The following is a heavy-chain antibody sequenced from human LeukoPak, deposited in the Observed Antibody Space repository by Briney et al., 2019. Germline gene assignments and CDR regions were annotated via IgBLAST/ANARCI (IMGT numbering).Heavy chain of an antibody. J-gene: IGHJ4*02. V-gene: IGHV3-30*02. CDR2: IRYDGSNK. D-gene: IGHD2-15*01. Sequence: GGSLRLSCAASGFTFSSYGMHWVRQAPGKGLEWVAFIRYDGSNKYYADSVKGRFTISRDNSKNTLYLQMNSLRAEDTAVYYCAKVPLVYCSGGSCYLEYWGQGTLVTVSS. CDR1: GFTFSSYG. CDR3: AKVPLVYCSGGSCYLEY.